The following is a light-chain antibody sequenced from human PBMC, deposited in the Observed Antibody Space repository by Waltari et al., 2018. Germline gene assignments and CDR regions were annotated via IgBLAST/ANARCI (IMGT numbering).Light chain of an antibody. CDR3: QNHERLPAM. Sequence: EVVLTQFPGTLSSSLGERATLSCRASQSISRYLAWYQQRPGQAPRLLIYAASSRATGIPDRFSGSGSGTDFSLTISRLEPEDFAVYYCQNHERLPAMFGQGTKVEIK. CDR1: QSISRY. CDR2: AAS. V-gene: IGKV3-20*01. J-gene: IGKJ1*01.